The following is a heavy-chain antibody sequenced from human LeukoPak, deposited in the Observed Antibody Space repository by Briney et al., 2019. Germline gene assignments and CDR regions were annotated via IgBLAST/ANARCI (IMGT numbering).Heavy chain of an antibody. CDR3: ARAGSSWSFDY. CDR1: GDSVSSYY. J-gene: IGHJ4*02. D-gene: IGHD6-13*01. Sequence: SETLSLICTVSGDSVSSYYWSWIRQPPGKGLEWIGYIYYIGNINYNPSLKSRATISVDTSKYQFSLKLSSVTAADTAVYYCARAGSSWSFDYWGQGALVTVSS. V-gene: IGHV4-59*02. CDR2: IYYIGNI.